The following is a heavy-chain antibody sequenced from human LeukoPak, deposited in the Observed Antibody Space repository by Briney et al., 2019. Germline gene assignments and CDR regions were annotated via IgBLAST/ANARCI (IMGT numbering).Heavy chain of an antibody. D-gene: IGHD2-2*01. CDR2: INPNSGGT. Sequence: ASVKVSCKASGYTFTGYYMHWVRQAPGQGLEWMGWINPNSGGTNYAQKFQGRVTMTRDTSISTAYMELSRLRSDDTAVYYCARDPSSTSGPFDYWGQGTLATVSS. CDR1: GYTFTGYY. CDR3: ARDPSSTSGPFDY. J-gene: IGHJ4*02. V-gene: IGHV1-2*02.